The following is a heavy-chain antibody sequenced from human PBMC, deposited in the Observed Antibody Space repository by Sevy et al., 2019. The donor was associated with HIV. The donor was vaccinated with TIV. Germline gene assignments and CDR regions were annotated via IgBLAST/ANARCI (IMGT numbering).Heavy chain of an antibody. CDR2: IWYDGSNK. Sequence: GGSLRLSCAASGFTFSSYGMHWVRQAPGKGLEWVAVIWYDGSNKYYADSVKGRFTISRDNSKNTLYLKMNSLGAEDTAVYYCARDWGGEGRGYYGMDVWGQGTTVTVSS. CDR1: GFTFSSYG. CDR3: ARDWGGEGRGYYGMDV. V-gene: IGHV3-33*01. D-gene: IGHD7-27*01. J-gene: IGHJ6*02.